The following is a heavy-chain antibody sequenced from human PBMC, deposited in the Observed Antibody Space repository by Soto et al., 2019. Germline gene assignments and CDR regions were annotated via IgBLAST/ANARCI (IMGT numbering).Heavy chain of an antibody. CDR1: GFTFSSYA. CDR2: VSGTGGSI. J-gene: IGHJ4*02. Sequence: GGSLRLSCAASGFTFSSYAMSWVRQAPGKGLEWVSAVSGTGGSIHYADSVKGRFTSSRDNSKNTLYLQMNSLRAEDTALYYCAKSDGYYDGSGHYYGEMDYWGQGTLVTVSS. CDR3: AKSDGYYDGSGHYYGEMDY. V-gene: IGHV3-23*01. D-gene: IGHD3-22*01.